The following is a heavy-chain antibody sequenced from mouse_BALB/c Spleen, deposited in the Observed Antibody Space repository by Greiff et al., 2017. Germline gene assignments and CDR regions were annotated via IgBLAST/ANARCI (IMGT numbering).Heavy chain of an antibody. D-gene: IGHD1-1*01. CDR3: ARFTTVVGDY. CDR1: GFTFSSYA. CDR2: ISSGGST. Sequence: EVQGVESGGGLVKPGGSLKLSCAASGFTFSSYAMSWVRQTPEKRLEWVASISSGGSTYYPDSVKGRFTISRDNARNILYLQMSSLRSEDTAMYYCARFTTVVGDYWGQGTTLTVSS. J-gene: IGHJ2*01. V-gene: IGHV5-6-5*01.